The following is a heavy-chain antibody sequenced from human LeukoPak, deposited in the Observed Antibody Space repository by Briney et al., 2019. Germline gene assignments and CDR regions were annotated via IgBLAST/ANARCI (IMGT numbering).Heavy chain of an antibody. J-gene: IGHJ4*02. D-gene: IGHD3-9*01. CDR2: ISSSSTTI. CDR1: GFTFSNYW. CDR3: ARSFYYDTLTGYYFFDY. V-gene: IGHV3-48*04. Sequence: SGGSLRLSCAASGFTFSNYWMSWVRQAPGKGLEWVSYISSSSTTIYYADSVKGRFTITRDNAKNSLYLQMNSLRAEDTAVYYCARSFYYDTLTGYYFFDYWGQGTLVTASS.